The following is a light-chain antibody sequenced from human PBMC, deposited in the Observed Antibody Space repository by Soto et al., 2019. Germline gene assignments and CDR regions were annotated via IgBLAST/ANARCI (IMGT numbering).Light chain of an antibody. J-gene: IGKJ2*01. CDR3: QQYGSSPYT. CDR1: QSVSSSY. CDR2: GAS. V-gene: IGKV3-20*01. Sequence: EIVLTQSPGTLSLSPGERATLSCRASQSVSSSYLAWYQQKPGQAPRLLIYGASSRATGIPDRFSGSGSGTAFPLTISRLEPEDFAAYYCQQYGSSPYTFGQGTKLEIK.